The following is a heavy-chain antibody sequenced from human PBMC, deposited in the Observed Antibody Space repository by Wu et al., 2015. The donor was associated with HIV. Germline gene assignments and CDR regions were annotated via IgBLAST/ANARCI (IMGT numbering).Heavy chain of an antibody. CDR3: ARDIILGSGSRWYFDL. Sequence: QVQLVQSGAEVKKPGSSVKVSCKASGGTFSSYAISWVRQAPGQGLEWMGGIIPIFGTANYAQKFQGRVTITTDESTSTAYMELSSLRSEDTAVYYCARDIILGSGSRWYFDLWGRGTLVTVSS. CDR2: IIPIFGTA. CDR1: GGTFSSYA. V-gene: IGHV1-69*05. D-gene: IGHD3-22*01. J-gene: IGHJ2*01.